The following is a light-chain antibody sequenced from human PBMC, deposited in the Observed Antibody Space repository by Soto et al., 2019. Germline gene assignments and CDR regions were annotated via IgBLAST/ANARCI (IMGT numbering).Light chain of an antibody. CDR1: QGIIAY. Sequence: DIQMTQSPSSLSASVGDRVTITCRASQGIIAYVSWFQQKPGQAPKLLIYAASTLQSGVPSRFSGSVAGTDFTFTIRSLQPEDVATYYCQKYETAPQTFGQGTPVEIK. V-gene: IGKV1-27*01. J-gene: IGKJ1*01. CDR3: QKYETAPQT. CDR2: AAS.